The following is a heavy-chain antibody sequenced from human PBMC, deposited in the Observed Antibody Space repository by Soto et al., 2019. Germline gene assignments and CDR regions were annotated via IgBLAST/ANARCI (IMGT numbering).Heavy chain of an antibody. CDR3: ARDPTDSGSSLATHY. J-gene: IGHJ4*02. V-gene: IGHV1-69*13. CDR1: GGTFSSYA. CDR2: IIPIFGTA. D-gene: IGHD1-26*01. Sequence: GASVKVSCKASGGTFSSYAISWVRQAPGQGLEWMGGIIPIFGTANYAQKFQGRVTITADESTSTAYMELSSLRSEDTAVYYCARDPTDSGSSLATHYWGQGTLVTVSS.